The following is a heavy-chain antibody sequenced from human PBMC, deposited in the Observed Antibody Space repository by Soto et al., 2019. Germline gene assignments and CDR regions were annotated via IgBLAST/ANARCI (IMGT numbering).Heavy chain of an antibody. CDR2: ISGSGGST. CDR1: GFTFSSYA. CDR3: AKHVLLWFGESNHFDY. Sequence: EVQLLESGGGLVQPGGSLRLSCAASGFTFSSYAMSWVRQAPGKGLEWVSAISGSGGSTYYADSVKGRFTISRDNSKNTLYLQMNSLRAEDTAVYYCAKHVLLWFGESNHFDYWGQGTLVTVSS. V-gene: IGHV3-23*01. D-gene: IGHD3-10*01. J-gene: IGHJ4*02.